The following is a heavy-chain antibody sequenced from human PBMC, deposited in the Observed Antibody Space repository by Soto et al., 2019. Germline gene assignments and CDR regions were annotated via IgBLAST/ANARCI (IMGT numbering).Heavy chain of an antibody. CDR3: AIRASYYDSSGYFDY. J-gene: IGHJ4*02. CDR1: GFTFSSYW. D-gene: IGHD3-22*01. Sequence: PGGSLRLSCPASGFTFSSYWMHLVRQAPGKGLVWVSRIISDGSSTSYADSVKGRFTISRDNAKNTLYLQMNSLRAEDTAVYYCAIRASYYDSSGYFDYWGQGT. CDR2: IISDGSST. V-gene: IGHV3-74*01.